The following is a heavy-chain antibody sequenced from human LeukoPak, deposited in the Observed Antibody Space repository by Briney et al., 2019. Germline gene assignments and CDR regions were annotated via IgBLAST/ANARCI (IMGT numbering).Heavy chain of an antibody. Sequence: GESLKICWEGSYYTLSTYLIWVGRQMPGKGLEWVGIIYPGDSETRYSPSFQGQVTISADKSISTAYLQWSSLQASDNAMDYCARSPRAGYHDAGDVWGQGTMVTVSS. CDR3: ARSPRAGYHDAGDV. D-gene: IGHD5-24*01. V-gene: IGHV5-51*01. CDR2: IYPGDSET. CDR1: YYTLSTYL. J-gene: IGHJ3*01.